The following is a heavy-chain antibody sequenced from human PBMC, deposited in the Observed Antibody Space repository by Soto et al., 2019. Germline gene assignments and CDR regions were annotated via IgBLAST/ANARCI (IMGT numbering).Heavy chain of an antibody. J-gene: IGHJ5*02. CDR2: IDWDDDK. Sequence: ESGPTLVNPTQTLTLTCTFSGFSLSTSGMCVSWIRQPPGKALEWLALIDWDDDKYYSTSLKTRLTISKDTSKNQVVLTMTNMDPVDTATYYCARTHKYNWNYRYNWFDPWGQGTLVTVSS. V-gene: IGHV2-70*01. CDR3: ARTHKYNWNYRYNWFDP. D-gene: IGHD1-7*01. CDR1: GFSLSTSGMC.